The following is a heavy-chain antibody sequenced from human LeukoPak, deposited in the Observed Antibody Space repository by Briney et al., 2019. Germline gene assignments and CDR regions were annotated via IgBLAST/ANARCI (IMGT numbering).Heavy chain of an antibody. D-gene: IGHD6-19*01. CDR3: ARVASSGWYRYDAFDI. CDR1: GFTFSSYS. CDR2: MSSSSSTI. V-gene: IGHV3-48*01. J-gene: IGHJ3*02. Sequence: GGSLRPSCAASGFTFSSYSMNWVRQAPGKGLKWVSYMSSSSSTIYYADSVKGRFTISRDNAKNSLYLQMNSLRAEDTAVYYCARVASSGWYRYDAFDIWGQGTMVTVSS.